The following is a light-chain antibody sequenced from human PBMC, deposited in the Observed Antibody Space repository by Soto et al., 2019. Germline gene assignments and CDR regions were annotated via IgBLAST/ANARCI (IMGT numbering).Light chain of an antibody. CDR2: KVS. CDR1: QSPVDGDGITS. Sequence: DIVMTQTPLSLRVTLGQPASISCSSSQSPVDGDGITSLSWLHQRPGQPPRLLIYKVSNRFSGVPDRFSGSGVGTDFTLKINTVEAEDVGVYYCMQDALYSTFGQGTKVDIK. J-gene: IGKJ1*01. V-gene: IGKV2-24*01. CDR3: MQDALYST.